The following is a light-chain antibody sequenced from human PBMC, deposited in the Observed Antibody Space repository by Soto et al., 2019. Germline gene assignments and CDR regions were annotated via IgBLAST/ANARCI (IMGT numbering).Light chain of an antibody. J-gene: IGKJ5*01. CDR3: QQSYSTPRT. Sequence: DIQMTQSPSSLSAYVGDRVNITCRASQSISYYLNWYQQKPGRAPNLLMYGASSLQSGVPSRFSGSGSGTDFTLTISSLQPEDFATYYCQQSYSTPRTFGQGTRLEIK. CDR1: QSISYY. CDR2: GAS. V-gene: IGKV1-39*01.